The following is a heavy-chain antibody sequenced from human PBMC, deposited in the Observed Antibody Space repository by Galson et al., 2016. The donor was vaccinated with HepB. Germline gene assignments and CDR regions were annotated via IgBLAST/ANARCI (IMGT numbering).Heavy chain of an antibody. CDR2: INTYTGNA. J-gene: IGHJ4*02. CDR3: ASDRVMVRGVIGY. V-gene: IGHV1-18*01. Sequence: SVKVSCKASGYTFTTFGINWVRQAPGQGLEWMGWINTYTGNANYSQKFQGRVNMTTDTSTSTIYMEVKSLRSDDTAVYYCASDRVMVRGVIGYWGQGTLGPVSS. CDR1: GYTFTTFG. D-gene: IGHD3-10*01.